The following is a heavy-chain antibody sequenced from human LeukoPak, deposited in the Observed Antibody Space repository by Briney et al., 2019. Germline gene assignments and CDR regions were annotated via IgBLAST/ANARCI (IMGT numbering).Heavy chain of an antibody. CDR3: ARSALDIVVVVAATPYFQH. V-gene: IGHV1-46*01. J-gene: IGHJ1*01. CDR2: INPSGGST. Sequence: ASVKVSCKASGYTFTSYYMHWVRQAPGQGLEWMGIINPSGGSTSYAQKFQGRVTMTRDTSTSTVYMELSSLRSEDTAVYYCARSALDIVVVVAATPYFQHWGQGTLVTVSS. D-gene: IGHD2-15*01. CDR1: GYTFTSYY.